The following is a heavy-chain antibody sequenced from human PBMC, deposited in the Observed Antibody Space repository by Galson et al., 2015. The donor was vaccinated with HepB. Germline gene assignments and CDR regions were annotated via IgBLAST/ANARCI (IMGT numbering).Heavy chain of an antibody. CDR2: IKSKTDGGTT. J-gene: IGHJ6*03. V-gene: IGHV3-15*07. CDR1: GFTFSNAW. CDR3: TTHPRRNSSSWYWYYYYYYMDV. D-gene: IGHD6-13*01. Sequence: SLRLSCAASGFTFSNAWMNWVRQAPGKGLEWVGRIKSKTDGGTTDYAAPVKGRFTISRDDSKNTLYLQMNSLKTEDTAVYYCTTHPRRNSSSWYWYYYYYYMDVWGKGTTVTVSS.